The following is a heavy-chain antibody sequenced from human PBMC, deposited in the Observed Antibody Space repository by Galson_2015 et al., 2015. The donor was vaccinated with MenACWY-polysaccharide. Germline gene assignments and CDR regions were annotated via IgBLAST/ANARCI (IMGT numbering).Heavy chain of an antibody. CDR2: IRSKSYGGTP. J-gene: IGHJ4*02. D-gene: IGHD4-17*01. V-gene: IGHV3-49*03. CDR3: TRKSTVPTSIIFDY. CDR1: GFTFGDYT. Sequence: SLRLSCAASGFTFGDYTMNWFRQAPGKGLEWVGFIRSKSYGGTPEYAASVKGRFTISRDDSKSIAYLQVNSLKTEDTAVYYCTRKSTVPTSIIFDYWGQGTLVTVSS.